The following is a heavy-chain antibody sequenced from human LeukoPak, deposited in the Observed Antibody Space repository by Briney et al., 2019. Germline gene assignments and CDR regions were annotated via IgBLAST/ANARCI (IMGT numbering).Heavy chain of an antibody. D-gene: IGHD6-6*01. CDR1: GGSISTYY. V-gene: IGHV4-59*12. Sequence: SETLSLTCTVSGGSISTYYWTWVRQPPGKGLEWIGYIYYSGSTNYNPSLKSRVTISVDTSKNQFSLKLSSVTAADTAVYYCARVRIAARRKLNFDYWGQGTLVTVSS. J-gene: IGHJ4*02. CDR2: IYYSGST. CDR3: ARVRIAARRKLNFDY.